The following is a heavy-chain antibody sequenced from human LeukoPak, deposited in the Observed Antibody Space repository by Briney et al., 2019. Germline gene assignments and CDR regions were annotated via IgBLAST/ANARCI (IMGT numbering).Heavy chain of an antibody. J-gene: IGHJ4*02. CDR2: ISSSSSYI. CDR3: AREGRCSGGSCYRYYFDY. CDR1: GFTFSSYS. D-gene: IGHD2-15*01. Sequence: PGGSLSLSCAASGFTFSSYSMNWVRQAPGKGLEWVSSISSSSSYIYYAHPVKGRFTISRDNAKNSLYLQMNSLRAEDTAVYYCAREGRCSGGSCYRYYFDYWGQGTLVTVSS. V-gene: IGHV3-21*01.